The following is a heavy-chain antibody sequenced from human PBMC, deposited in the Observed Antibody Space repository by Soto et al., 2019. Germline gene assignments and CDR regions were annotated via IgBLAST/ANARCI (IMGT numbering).Heavy chain of an antibody. V-gene: IGHV3-7*01. D-gene: IGHD5-18*01. Sequence: QPGGSRRRSCAASGFTFSTSLMNWGLQAPGKGLEWVAGIKEDGSEKYYVDSVNGRFTISKDNAENSLELHMNRLRVEDTAVYYCVRDRGYNAFDYWGLGTLVTVPQ. CDR1: GFTFSTSL. CDR3: VRDRGYNAFDY. CDR2: IKEDGSEK. J-gene: IGHJ4*02.